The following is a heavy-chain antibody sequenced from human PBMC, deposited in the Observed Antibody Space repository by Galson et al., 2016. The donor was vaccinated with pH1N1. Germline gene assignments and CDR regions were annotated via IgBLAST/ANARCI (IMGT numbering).Heavy chain of an antibody. D-gene: IGHD3-22*01. J-gene: IGHJ2*01. V-gene: IGHV5-51*03. CDR3: ARYAVTYYYDSSGYPDWYFDL. Sequence: QSGAEVKKPGESLKISCKGSGYSFTSYWIGWVRQMPGKGLEWMGIIYPGDSDTRYSPSFQRQVTISADKSTSTAYLQWSSLKASDTAIYYCARYAVTYYYDSSGYPDWYFDLWGRGTLVTVSS. CDR1: GYSFTSYW. CDR2: IYPGDSDT.